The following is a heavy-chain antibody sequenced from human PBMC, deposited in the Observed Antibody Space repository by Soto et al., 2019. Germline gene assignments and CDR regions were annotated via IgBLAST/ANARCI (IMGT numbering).Heavy chain of an antibody. CDR1: GYSFTSYW. J-gene: IGHJ6*02. Sequence: GESLKISCKGSGYSFTSYWFGWVRQMPGKGLEWMGIIYPGDSDTRYSPSFQGQVTISADKSISTAYLQWSSLKASDTAMYYCARNTYYYGSGSYYKVGYYGMDVWGQGTTVTVSS. V-gene: IGHV5-51*01. CDR3: ARNTYYYGSGSYYKVGYYGMDV. D-gene: IGHD3-10*01. CDR2: IYPGDSDT.